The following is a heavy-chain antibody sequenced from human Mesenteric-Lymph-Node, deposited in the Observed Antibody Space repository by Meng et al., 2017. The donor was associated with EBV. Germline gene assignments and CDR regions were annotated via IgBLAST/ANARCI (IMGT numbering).Heavy chain of an antibody. CDR3: ARDTNGDYGWVDP. J-gene: IGHJ5*02. CDR1: GDSIINGGHY. D-gene: IGHD4-17*01. Sequence: QWQLHGPGPGLVKPSPTLSLTCAVSGDSIINGGHYWTWIRQPPGEGLEWIGYIFYTGSTYYNPSLKSRVTISLDISKNQFSLNLTSVTAADTAVYYCARDTNGDYGWVDPWGQGTLVTVSS. CDR2: IFYTGST. V-gene: IGHV4-30-4*01.